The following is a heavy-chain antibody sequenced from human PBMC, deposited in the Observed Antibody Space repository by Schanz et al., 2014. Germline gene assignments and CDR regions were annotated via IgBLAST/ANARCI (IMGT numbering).Heavy chain of an antibody. V-gene: IGHV3-23*04. J-gene: IGHJ6*02. CDR3: ARSGVDV. Sequence: VQLVESGGGVVQPGGSLRLSCAASGFTFRRYGMSWVRQAPGKGLEWVSVIAGDGGGPNYVDSVKGRFTISRDNSKNTLYVQMNSLRAEDTAVYYCARSGVDVWGQGTTVTVSS. CDR1: GFTFRRYG. D-gene: IGHD3-10*01. CDR2: IAGDGGGP.